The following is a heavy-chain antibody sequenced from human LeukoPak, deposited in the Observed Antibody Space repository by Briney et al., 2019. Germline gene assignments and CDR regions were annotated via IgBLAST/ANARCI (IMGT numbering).Heavy chain of an antibody. CDR2: IGTRSTSM. CDR3: AREGGGDYGEGFDY. Sequence: GGSLRLSCAASGFNTFSKYSMNWGRQAPGKGLEWVSCIGTRSTSMYYADSVRGRFSISRDNAKNSVYLQMNSVRAEDTAVYYCAREGGGDYGEGFDYWGQGTLVTVSS. CDR1: GFNTFSKYS. J-gene: IGHJ4*02. D-gene: IGHD4/OR15-4a*01. V-gene: IGHV3-21*01.